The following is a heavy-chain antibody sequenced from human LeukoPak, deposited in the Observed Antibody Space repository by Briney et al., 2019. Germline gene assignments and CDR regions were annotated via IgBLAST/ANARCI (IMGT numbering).Heavy chain of an antibody. CDR1: GYTFTSYG. Sequence: SVKVSCKASGYTFTSYGISWVRQAPGQGLEWMGGIIPIFGTANYAQKFQGRVTIATDESTSTAYMELSSLRSEDTAVYYCARDLPDYGGNSNAFDIWGQGTMVTVSS. CDR2: IIPIFGTA. CDR3: ARDLPDYGGNSNAFDI. V-gene: IGHV1-69*05. D-gene: IGHD4-23*01. J-gene: IGHJ3*02.